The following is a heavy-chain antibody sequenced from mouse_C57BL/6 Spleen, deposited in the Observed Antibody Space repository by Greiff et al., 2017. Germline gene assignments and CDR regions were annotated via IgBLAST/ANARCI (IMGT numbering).Heavy chain of an antibody. D-gene: IGHD2-4*01. CDR1: GFTFSSYG. V-gene: IGHV5-6*01. CDR3: AREYYDLFDY. CDR2: ISSGGSYT. Sequence: EVQVVESGGDLVKPGGSLKLSCAASGFTFSSYGMSWVRQTPDKRLEWVATISSGGSYTYYPDSVKGRFTISRDNAKNTLYLQMSSLKSEDTAMYYCAREYYDLFDYWGQGTTLTVSS. J-gene: IGHJ2*01.